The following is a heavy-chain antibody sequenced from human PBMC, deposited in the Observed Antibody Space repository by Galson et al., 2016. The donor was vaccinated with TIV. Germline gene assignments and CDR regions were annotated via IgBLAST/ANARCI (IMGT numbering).Heavy chain of an antibody. V-gene: IGHV4-59*11. D-gene: IGHD3-16*01. Sequence: ETLSLTCSVTGASTRSHCWNWVRQPPGKGLEWIGNIYYSGTTNYNPSLKSRVTISLDTSKNQFSLKLSSVTAADTAVYYCARERTPPGPDNDSWFDPWGPGILVIVSS. J-gene: IGHJ5*02. CDR1: GASTRSHC. CDR2: IYYSGTT. CDR3: ARERTPPGPDNDSWFDP.